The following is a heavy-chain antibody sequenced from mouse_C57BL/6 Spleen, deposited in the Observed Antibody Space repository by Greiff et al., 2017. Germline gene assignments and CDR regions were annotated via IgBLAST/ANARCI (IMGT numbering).Heavy chain of an antibody. Sequence: QVQLQQSGAELVKPGASVKLSCKASGYTFTSYWMHWVKQRPGQGLEWIGMIHPNSGSTNYNEKFKSKATLTVDKSSSTAYMQLSSLTSEDSAVYYCARWGEPGWFAYWGQGTLVTVSA. V-gene: IGHV1-64*01. J-gene: IGHJ3*01. CDR2: IHPNSGST. CDR1: GYTFTSYW. CDR3: ARWGEPGWFAY.